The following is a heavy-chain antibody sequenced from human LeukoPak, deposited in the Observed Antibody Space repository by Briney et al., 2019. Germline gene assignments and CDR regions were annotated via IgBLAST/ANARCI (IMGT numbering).Heavy chain of an antibody. D-gene: IGHD3-3*01. CDR3: ARVTYYDFWRGYANYLGY. V-gene: IGHV1-8*01. CDR2: MNPNSGNT. CDR1: GYTFTSYD. Sequence: GASVKVSCKASGYTFTSYDINWVRQATGQGLEWMGWMNPNSGNTGYAQKFQGRVTMTRNTSISTAYMELSSLRSEDTAVYYCARVTYYDFWRGYANYLGYWGQGTLVTVSS. J-gene: IGHJ4*02.